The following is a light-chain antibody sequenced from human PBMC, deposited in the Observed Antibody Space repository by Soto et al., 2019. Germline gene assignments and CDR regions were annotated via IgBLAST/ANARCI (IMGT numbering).Light chain of an antibody. CDR3: GTWDTSLSAGV. Sequence: QPVLTQPPSVSAAPGQRVTISCSGGSSNIVNNYVSWYQQLPGTAPRLLIYDDSQRPSGIPDRFSGSRSGTSATLAITGLQTGDEADYHCGTWDTSLSAGVFGGGTKLTVL. V-gene: IGLV1-51*01. CDR1: SSNIVNNY. CDR2: DDS. J-gene: IGLJ3*02.